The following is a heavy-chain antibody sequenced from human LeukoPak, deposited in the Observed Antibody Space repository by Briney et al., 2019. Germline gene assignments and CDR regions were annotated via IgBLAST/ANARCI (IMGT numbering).Heavy chain of an antibody. CDR3: ARHRLFDFWSGYSHFDY. J-gene: IGHJ4*02. V-gene: IGHV4-34*01. D-gene: IGHD3-3*01. Sequence: SETLSLTCAVYGGSFSGYYWSWIRQPPGKGLEWLGEINHSGSTNYNPSLKSRVTISVDTSKNQFSLKLSSVTAADTAVYYCARHRLFDFWSGYSHFDYWGQGTLVTVSS. CDR2: INHSGST. CDR1: GGSFSGYY.